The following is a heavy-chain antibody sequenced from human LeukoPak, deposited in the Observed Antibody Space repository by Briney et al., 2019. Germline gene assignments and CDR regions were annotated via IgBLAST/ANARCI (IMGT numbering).Heavy chain of an antibody. CDR3: ARHQWLYGFDI. CDR2: LWHDGSTE. CDR1: GFAFSSFA. Sequence: GRSLRLSCAASGFAFSSFAMHWVRQAPGKGLEWVTVLWHDGSTEYYADSVKGRFTISRDNSKSTLYLQMNSLRAEDTAVYYCARHQWLYGFDIWGPGTLVTVSS. D-gene: IGHD5-24*01. V-gene: IGHV3-33*01. J-gene: IGHJ3*02.